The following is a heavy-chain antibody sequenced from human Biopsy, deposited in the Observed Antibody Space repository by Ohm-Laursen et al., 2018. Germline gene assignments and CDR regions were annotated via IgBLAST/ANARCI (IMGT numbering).Heavy chain of an antibody. CDR2: INPNSGAT. CDR3: ARDRMTDVFGGPTRTDVFDS. D-gene: IGHD3-10*01. V-gene: IGHV1-2*02. Sequence: VASVKVSCKASGYTFTDYYIHWVRQSPGQGLEWMGWINPNSGATNSAQKFRDGVTLTRDTSISAVYIDLRRLKSDDAAIYYCARDRMTDVFGGPTRTDVFDSWGQGTPVTVSS. J-gene: IGHJ4*02. CDR1: GYTFTDYY.